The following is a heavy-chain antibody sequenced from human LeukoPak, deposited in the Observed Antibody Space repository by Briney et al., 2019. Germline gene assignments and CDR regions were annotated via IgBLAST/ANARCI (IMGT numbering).Heavy chain of an antibody. Sequence: KTGGSLRLSCAASGFTFSSYSMNWVRQAPGKGLEWVSSISSSSSYIYYADSVKGRFTISRDNAKNSLYLQMNSLRAEDTAVYYCANSRFAVAGTLDYWGQGTLVTVSS. CDR2: ISSSSSYI. CDR3: ANSRFAVAGTLDY. J-gene: IGHJ4*02. CDR1: GFTFSSYS. V-gene: IGHV3-21*01. D-gene: IGHD6-19*01.